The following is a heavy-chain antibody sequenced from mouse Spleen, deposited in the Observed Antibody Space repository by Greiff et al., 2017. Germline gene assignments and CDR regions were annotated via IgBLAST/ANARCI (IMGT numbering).Heavy chain of an antibody. CDR3: ARSLRYYAMDY. D-gene: IGHD1-1*01. V-gene: IGHV1-9*01. Sequence: QVQLQQSGAELMKPGASVKISCKATGYTFSSYWIEWVKQRPGHGLEWIGEILPGSGSTNYNEKFKGKATFTADTSSNTAYMQLSSLTSEDSAVYYCARSLRYYAMDYWGQGTSVTVSS. J-gene: IGHJ4*01. CDR2: ILPGSGST. CDR1: GYTFSSYW.